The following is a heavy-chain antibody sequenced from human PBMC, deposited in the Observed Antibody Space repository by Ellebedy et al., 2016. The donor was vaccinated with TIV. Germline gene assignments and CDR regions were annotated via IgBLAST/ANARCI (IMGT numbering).Heavy chain of an antibody. V-gene: IGHV3-7*03. Sequence: PGGSLRLSCAASGFIFSTYTMNWVRQAPGKGLEWVANIKEDGSEEYYVDSVKGRFTISRDNAKNSLYLQMNSLRAEDTAVYYCVRDLHWSYFDWGQGTLVTVSS. D-gene: IGHD1-26*01. CDR2: IKEDGSEE. J-gene: IGHJ4*02. CDR1: GFIFSTYT. CDR3: VRDLHWSYFD.